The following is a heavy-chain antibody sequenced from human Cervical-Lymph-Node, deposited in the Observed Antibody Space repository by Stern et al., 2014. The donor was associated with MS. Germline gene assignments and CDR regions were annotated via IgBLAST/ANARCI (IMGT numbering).Heavy chain of an antibody. CDR1: GYTFTSYY. CDR2: IHPNDGSA. CDR3: AGGYTFDY. J-gene: IGHJ4*02. Sequence: QVQLVQSGAEVKKPGASVKVSCKASGYTFTSYYMHWVRQAPGQGLEWMGIIHPNDGSASYAQKFQDRVTMTRDTSTSTLYMELSSLSSEDTAVYCCAGGYTFDYWGQGTLVTVSS. V-gene: IGHV1-46*01. D-gene: IGHD5-18*01.